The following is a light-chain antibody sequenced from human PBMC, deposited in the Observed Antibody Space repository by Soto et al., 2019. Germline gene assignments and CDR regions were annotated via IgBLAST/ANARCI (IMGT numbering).Light chain of an antibody. CDR2: RNG. CDR3: AAWDASLRVWL. V-gene: IGLV1-47*01. Sequence: QSVLTQPPTASGTPGQRVSISCSGGSANIGGNYVYWFRQFPGAAPKLLIYRNGLRPSEVPDRFSASKSGASASLPISGLRSEDEADYYCAAWDASLRVWLFGGGTQLTVL. CDR1: SANIGGNY. J-gene: IGLJ7*01.